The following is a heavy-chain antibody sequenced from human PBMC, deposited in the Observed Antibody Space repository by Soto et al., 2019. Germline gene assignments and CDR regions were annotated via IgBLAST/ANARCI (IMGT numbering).Heavy chain of an antibody. CDR3: AKGTWVVDV. Sequence: QVQLVESGGGVVQPGRSLRLSCAASGFTFSSYGMHWVRQAPGKGLEWVAVISYDGSNKYYADSVKGRFTISRDNSKNTLYLQMNSLRDEDTAVYYCAKGTWVVDVWGQGTTVTVSS. CDR2: ISYDGSNK. D-gene: IGHD3-16*01. CDR1: GFTFSSYG. V-gene: IGHV3-30*18. J-gene: IGHJ6*02.